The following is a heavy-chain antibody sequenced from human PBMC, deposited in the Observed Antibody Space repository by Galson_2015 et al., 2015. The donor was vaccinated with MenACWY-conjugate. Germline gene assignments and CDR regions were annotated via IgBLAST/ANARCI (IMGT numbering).Heavy chain of an antibody. J-gene: IGHJ1*01. CDR3: ARGSGQNYYDSSGYYFRLEYFQH. Sequence: SLRLSCAASGFTFSSYSMNWVRQAPGKGLEWVSYISSSSSTIYYADSVKGRFTISRDNAKNSLYLQMNSLRDEDTAVYYCARGSGQNYYDSSGYYFRLEYFQHWGQGTLVTVSS. V-gene: IGHV3-48*02. D-gene: IGHD3-22*01. CDR1: GFTFSSYS. CDR2: ISSSSSTI.